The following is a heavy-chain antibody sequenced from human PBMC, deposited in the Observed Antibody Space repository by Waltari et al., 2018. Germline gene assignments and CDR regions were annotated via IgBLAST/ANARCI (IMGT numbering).Heavy chain of an antibody. D-gene: IGHD1-7*01. V-gene: IGHV1-45*02. J-gene: IGHJ3*02. CDR3: ARSSTGTTGDAFDI. Sequence: QMQLVQSGAEVKKTGSSVKVSCKASGYTFTYRYLHWVRQAPGQALEWMGWITPFNGNTNYAQKFQDRVTMTRDRSMSTAYMELSSLRSEDTAMYYCARSSTGTTGDAFDIWGQGTMVTVSS. CDR1: GYTFTYRY. CDR2: ITPFNGNT.